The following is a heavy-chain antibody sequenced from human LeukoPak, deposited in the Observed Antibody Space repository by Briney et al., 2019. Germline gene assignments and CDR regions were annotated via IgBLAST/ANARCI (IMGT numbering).Heavy chain of an antibody. CDR3: ARIRISSTSQNYFDP. CDR1: GGTLTSGGYS. CDR2: IYYSGSA. J-gene: IGHJ5*02. Sequence: PSETLSLTCAVSGGTLTSGGYSWSWIRQSPGKALEWVGYIYYSGSAYYNPSLKSRVDISFDTSKNQFSLRMTSVTAADSAIYFCARIRISSTSQNYFDPWGQGTLVTVSS. D-gene: IGHD2-2*01. V-gene: IGHV4-30-4*07.